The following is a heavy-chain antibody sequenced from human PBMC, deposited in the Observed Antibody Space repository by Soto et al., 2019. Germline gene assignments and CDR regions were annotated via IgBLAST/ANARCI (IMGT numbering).Heavy chain of an antibody. CDR2: ISGSGGSA. Sequence: GGSLRLSCAASGFTFSSYAMSWVRQAPGKGLEWVSGISGSGGSASYADSVKGRFTISRDNSKNSLYLQMSSLRAEDTAVYNCAKEDFWGWYMDVWGKGTTVTVSS. CDR1: GFTFSSYA. J-gene: IGHJ6*03. CDR3: AKEDFWGWYMDV. D-gene: IGHD7-27*01. V-gene: IGHV3-23*01.